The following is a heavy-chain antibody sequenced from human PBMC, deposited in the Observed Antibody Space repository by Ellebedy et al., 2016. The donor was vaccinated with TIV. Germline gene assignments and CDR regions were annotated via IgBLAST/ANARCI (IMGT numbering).Heavy chain of an antibody. CDR2: ISYDGSNK. J-gene: IGHJ6*02. D-gene: IGHD3-10*01. CDR1: GFTFSSYA. V-gene: IGHV3-30-3*01. CDR3: ARVSQVWFGELLTRNYYYGMDV. Sequence: PGGSLRLSCAVSGFTFSSYAMHWVRQAPGKGLEWVAVISYDGSNKYYADSVKGRFTISRDNSKNTLYLQMNSLRAEDTAVYYCARVSQVWFGELLTRNYYYGMDVWGQGTTVTVSS.